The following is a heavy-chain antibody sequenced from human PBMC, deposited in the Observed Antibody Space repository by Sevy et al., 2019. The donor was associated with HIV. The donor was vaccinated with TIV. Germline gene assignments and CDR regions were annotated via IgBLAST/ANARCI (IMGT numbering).Heavy chain of an antibody. CDR3: GGGYCSSTSCYYGMDV. Sequence: SETLSLTCTVSGGSISSSSYYWGWIRQPPGKGLEWIGSIYYSGSIYYNPSLKSRVTISVDTSKNQFSLKLSSVTAADTAVHYCGGGYCSSTSCYYGMDVWGQGTTVTVSS. CDR1: GGSISSSSYY. V-gene: IGHV4-39*01. D-gene: IGHD2-2*01. J-gene: IGHJ6*02. CDR2: IYYSGSI.